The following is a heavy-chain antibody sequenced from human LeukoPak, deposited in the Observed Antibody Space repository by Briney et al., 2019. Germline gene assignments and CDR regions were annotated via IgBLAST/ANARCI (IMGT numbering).Heavy chain of an antibody. Sequence: GGSLRLSCAASGFTFSSYAMSWVRQAPGKGLEWVLAISGSGAATYYADSVKGRFTISRDNSKNTLYLQMNSLRAEDTAVYYCARGTYCGGHCYSDWGQGTLVTVSS. CDR1: GFTFSSYA. J-gene: IGHJ4*02. V-gene: IGHV3-23*01. CDR3: ARGTYCGGHCYSD. CDR2: ISGSGAAT. D-gene: IGHD2-21*01.